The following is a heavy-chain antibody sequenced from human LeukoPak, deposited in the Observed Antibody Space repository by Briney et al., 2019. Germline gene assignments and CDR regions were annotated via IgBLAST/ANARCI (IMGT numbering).Heavy chain of an antibody. V-gene: IGHV3-23*01. CDR3: AKEVPEGGNWNDYFDY. CDR1: GFTFSSYA. Sequence: LTGGSLRLSCAASGFTFSSYAMSWVRQAPGKGLEWVSAISGSGGSTYYADSVKGRFTISRDNSKNTLYLQMNSLRAEDTAVYYCAKEVPEGGNWNDYFDYWGQGTLVTVSS. D-gene: IGHD1-1*01. CDR2: ISGSGGST. J-gene: IGHJ4*02.